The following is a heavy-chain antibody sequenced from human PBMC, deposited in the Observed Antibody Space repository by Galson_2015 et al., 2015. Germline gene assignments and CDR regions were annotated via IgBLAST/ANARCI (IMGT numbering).Heavy chain of an antibody. V-gene: IGHV3-23*01. D-gene: IGHD2-15*01. CDR1: GFTFSSYA. J-gene: IGHJ4*02. CDR3: AKSPFRVQVVVAATDY. CDR2: ISGSGGST. Sequence: SLRLSCAASGFTFSSYAMSWVRQAPGKGLEWVSAISGSGGSTYYADSVKGRFTISRDNSKNTLYLQMNSLRAEDTAVYYCAKSPFRVQVVVAATDYWGQGTLVTVSS.